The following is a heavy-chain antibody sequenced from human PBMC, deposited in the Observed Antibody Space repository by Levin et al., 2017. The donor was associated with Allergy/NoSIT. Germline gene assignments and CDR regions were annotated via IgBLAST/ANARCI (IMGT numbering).Heavy chain of an antibody. Sequence: GGSLRLSCVASGVAFSSYSMNWVRQAPGKGLEWISYISSSSSSIAYADSVKGRFTISIDNATNSLFLQMNSLRDEDTAVYFCAGMKSKIRQAFGRWGHGKMVTVSS. CDR2: ISSSSSSI. J-gene: IGHJ3*02. CDR3: AGMKSKIRQAFGR. V-gene: IGHV3-48*02. CDR1: GVAFSSYS.